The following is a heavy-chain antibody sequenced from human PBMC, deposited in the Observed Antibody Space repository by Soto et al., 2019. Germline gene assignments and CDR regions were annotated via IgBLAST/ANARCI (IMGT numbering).Heavy chain of an antibody. D-gene: IGHD1-26*01. J-gene: IGHJ4*02. CDR2: ITPTLNIA. CDR3: ARGYYSGSNPSSFDY. Sequence: QLQLVQSGAEVRDPGSSVKVSCKASGGTFSSYTVIWVRQAPGQGLAWMGGITPTLNIAKYAEKFQGRVTITADESTSTVNMHLSSLRSEDTAVYFCARGYYSGSNPSSFDYWGQGTLVAVSS. V-gene: IGHV1-69*01. CDR1: GGTFSSYT.